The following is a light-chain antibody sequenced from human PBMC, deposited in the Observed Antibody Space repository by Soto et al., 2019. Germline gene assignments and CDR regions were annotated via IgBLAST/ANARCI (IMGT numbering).Light chain of an antibody. CDR3: SSYTSSSTDL. Sequence: QSALTQPASVSGSPGQSITISCTGTSSDVGAYNSVSWYQQHPDKAPKLMIYEVSYRPSGVSDRFSGSKSDNTASLTISGLHTEDGADYYCSSYTSSSTDLFGTGTKLTVL. V-gene: IGLV2-14*03. CDR1: SSDVGAYNS. CDR2: EVS. J-gene: IGLJ1*01.